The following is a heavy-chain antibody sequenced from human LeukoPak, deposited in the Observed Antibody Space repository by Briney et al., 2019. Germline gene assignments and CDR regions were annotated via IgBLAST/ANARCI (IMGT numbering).Heavy chain of an antibody. J-gene: IGHJ6*03. CDR3: ATACTFGYGDYEIYYYYYMDV. V-gene: IGHV4-59*01. CDR1: GGSISSYY. Sequence: PSETLSLTCTVSGGSISSYYWSWIRQPPGKGLEWIGYIYYSGSTNYNPSLKSRVTISVDTSKNQFSLKLSSVTAADTAVYYCATACTFGYGDYEIYYYYYMDVWGKGTTVTVSS. CDR2: IYYSGST. D-gene: IGHD4-17*01.